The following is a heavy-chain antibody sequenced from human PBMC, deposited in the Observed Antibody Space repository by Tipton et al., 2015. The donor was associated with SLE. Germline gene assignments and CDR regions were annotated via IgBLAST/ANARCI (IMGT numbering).Heavy chain of an antibody. Sequence: LRLSCAASGFTLSSYSMNWVRQAPGKGLEWIGEINHSGSTDYNPSLKSRVTISEDTSKNQFSLKLSSVTAADTAVYYCARGVVGYIDYWGQGTLVTVSS. CDR1: GFTLSSYS. CDR3: ARGVVGYIDY. J-gene: IGHJ4*02. V-gene: IGHV4-34*01. CDR2: INHSGST.